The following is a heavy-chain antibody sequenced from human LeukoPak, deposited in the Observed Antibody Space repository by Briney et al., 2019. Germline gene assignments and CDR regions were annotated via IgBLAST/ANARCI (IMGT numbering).Heavy chain of an antibody. CDR1: GYTFTSYA. D-gene: IGHD2-21*02. CDR2: IIPIFGTA. J-gene: IGHJ3*02. V-gene: IGHV1-69*13. CDR3: ARDKEAYCGGDCYSGDAFDI. Sequence: EASVKVSCKASGYTFTSYAMNWVRQAPGQGLEWMGGIIPIFGTANYAQKFQGRVTITADESTSTAYMELSSLRSEDTAVYYCARDKEAYCGGDCYSGDAFDIWGQGTMVTVSS.